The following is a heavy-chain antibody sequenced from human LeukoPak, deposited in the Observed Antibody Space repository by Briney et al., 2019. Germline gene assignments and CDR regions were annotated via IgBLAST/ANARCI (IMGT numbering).Heavy chain of an antibody. CDR3: ARVEKYTTSGPTDP. D-gene: IGHD6-13*01. Sequence: PGGSLRLSCAASGFTFSSYWMSWVRQAPGKGLEWIGSIYYSGSTYYNPSLRSRVTISVDTSKNQFSLKLSSVTAADTAVYYCARVEKYTTSGPTDPWGQGTLVTVSS. CDR1: GFTFSSYW. CDR2: IYYSGST. J-gene: IGHJ5*02. V-gene: IGHV4-39*07.